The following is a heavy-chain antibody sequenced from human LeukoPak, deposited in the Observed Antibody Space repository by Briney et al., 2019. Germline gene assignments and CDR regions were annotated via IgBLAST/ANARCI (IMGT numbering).Heavy chain of an antibody. J-gene: IGHJ4*02. Sequence: SETLSLTCTVTGDSVSNGNYYWSWLRQPPGKALEWIGYIYYTGKTYYNPSLEGRVTILVDTSRNHFSVKLSSVTAADTAVYYCARSQNYYGSGDYWSQGTLVTVSS. CDR3: ARSQNYYGSGDY. D-gene: IGHD3-10*01. V-gene: IGHV4-61*03. CDR1: GDSVSNGNYY. CDR2: IYYTGKT.